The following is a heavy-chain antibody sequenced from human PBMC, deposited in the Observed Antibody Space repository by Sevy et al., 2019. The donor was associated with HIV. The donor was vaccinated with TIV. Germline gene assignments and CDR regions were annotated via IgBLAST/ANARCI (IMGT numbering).Heavy chain of an antibody. V-gene: IGHV3-49*03. J-gene: IGHJ4*02. CDR2: ITRNSYEAYGGTR. D-gene: IGHD2-15*01. Sequence: GGCLRLSCTASGFTFDDYAMSWFRQAPGKGLEWVAFITRNSYEAYGGTREYAASVKGIFTISRDDSKSIAYLHMNSLKTEDIAMYYCSRALATAVTPEYYFDYWGQGTLVTVSS. CDR1: GFTFDDYA. CDR3: SRALATAVTPEYYFDY.